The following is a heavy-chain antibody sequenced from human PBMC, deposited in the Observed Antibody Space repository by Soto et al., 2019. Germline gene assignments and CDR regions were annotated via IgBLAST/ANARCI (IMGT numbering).Heavy chain of an antibody. V-gene: IGHV4-34*01. CDR3: VREGYYDVWGYYYGMDV. CDR1: GGSLSHYY. Sequence: QVQLQQWGAGLLKPSETLSLTCSVYGGSLSHYYWSWNRQSPGKGLEWIGEINHSGSTNYNPSLKMRVTISVEASKNRFSVKLRYVTAADTAVYYCVREGYYDVWGYYYGMDVWGQGTTVTVSS. D-gene: IGHD3-3*01. CDR2: INHSGST. J-gene: IGHJ6*02.